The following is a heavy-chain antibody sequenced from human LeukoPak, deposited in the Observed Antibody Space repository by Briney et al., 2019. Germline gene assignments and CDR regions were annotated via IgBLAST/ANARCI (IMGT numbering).Heavy chain of an antibody. Sequence: SETLSLTCAVYGGSFSGYYWSWIRQPPGKGLEWIGEIYHSGSTNYNPSLKSRVTISVDKSKNQFSLKLSSVTAADTAVYYCARSSYCTNGVCYLDYYYYMDVWGKGTTVTVSS. D-gene: IGHD2-8*01. J-gene: IGHJ6*03. CDR2: IYHSGST. CDR1: GGSFSGYY. V-gene: IGHV4-34*01. CDR3: ARSSYCTNGVCYLDYYYYMDV.